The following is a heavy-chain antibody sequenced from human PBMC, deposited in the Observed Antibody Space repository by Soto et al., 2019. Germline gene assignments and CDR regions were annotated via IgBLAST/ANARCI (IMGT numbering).Heavy chain of an antibody. D-gene: IGHD2-15*01. V-gene: IGHV4-39*02. CDR1: GDSIVSNFFY. J-gene: IGHJ4*02. CDR3: GKILIGATRHTDVDS. CDR2: IDRAGST. Sequence: SETLSLTCTVSGDSIVSNFFYWGWIRRPPGKGLEWIGSIDRAGSTYYSPSLKSRVTISLDTSNNRFSLKLNSVTAADTAVYFCGKILIGATRHTDVDSWGQGTLVTVSS.